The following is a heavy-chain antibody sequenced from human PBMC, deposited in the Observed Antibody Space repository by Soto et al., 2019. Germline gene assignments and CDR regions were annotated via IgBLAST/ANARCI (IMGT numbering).Heavy chain of an antibody. D-gene: IGHD3-16*01. V-gene: IGHV3-30*18. CDR2: ISYDGGNK. J-gene: IGHJ6*02. Sequence: PGGSLRLSCTASGFTFSSYGMHWVRQAPGKGLEWVAVISYDGGNKYYADSVKGRFTISRDNSKNTLYLQMNSLRAEDTAVYYYAKDKGENRYYYYGMDVWGQGTTVTVSS. CDR3: AKDKGENRYYYYGMDV. CDR1: GFTFSSYG.